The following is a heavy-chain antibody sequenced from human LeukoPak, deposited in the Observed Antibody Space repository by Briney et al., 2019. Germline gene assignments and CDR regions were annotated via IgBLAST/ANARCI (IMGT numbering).Heavy chain of an antibody. CDR2: INHAGST. D-gene: IGHD6-13*01. CDR3: AREIAAAGTGY. V-gene: IGHV4-34*01. J-gene: IGHJ4*02. CDR1: VGSFNAYY. Sequence: SETLSLTCAVYVGSFNAYYWTWIRQPPGRGLEWIGEINHAGSTNYNPSLKSRVTISVDTSKNQFSLKLSSVTAADTAVYYCAREIAAAGTGYWGQGTLVTVSS.